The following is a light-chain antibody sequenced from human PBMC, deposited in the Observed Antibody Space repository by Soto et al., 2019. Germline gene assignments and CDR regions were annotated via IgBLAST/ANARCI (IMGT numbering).Light chain of an antibody. Sequence: QSVLTQPASVSGSPGQSITISCSGTSSDVGTYNLVSWYQQYPGKAPRLMIYEVTKRPSGVSNRFSGSKAGNTAALTISGLQPEDEADYYCCSYARRSSSIFGTGTKVTVL. CDR2: EVT. CDR1: SSDVGTYNL. CDR3: CSYARRSSSI. J-gene: IGLJ1*01. V-gene: IGLV2-23*02.